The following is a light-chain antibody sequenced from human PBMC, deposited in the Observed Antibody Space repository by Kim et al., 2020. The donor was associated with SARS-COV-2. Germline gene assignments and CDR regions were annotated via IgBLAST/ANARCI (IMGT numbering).Light chain of an antibody. J-gene: IGKJ1*01. CDR2: GAS. CDR1: QSLNSSY. Sequence: EIVLTQSPGTLSLSPGERATLSCRASQSLNSSYLAWYQQKPGQAPRLLIYGASSRATVIPDRFSGSGSGTDFTLTISRLEPEDFAVYYCHQYGSSPRTFGQGTKVDIK. V-gene: IGKV3-20*01. CDR3: HQYGSSPRT.